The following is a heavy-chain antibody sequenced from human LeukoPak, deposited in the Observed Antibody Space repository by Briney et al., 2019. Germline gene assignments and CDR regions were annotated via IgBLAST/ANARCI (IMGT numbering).Heavy chain of an antibody. J-gene: IGHJ4*02. Sequence: ASETLSLTCTVSGGSIGSSSYYWGWIRQPPGKGLNWIGSIYYSGSTYYNPSLKSRVTISVDTSKNQFSLKLSSVTTADTAVYYCGVAVAESKPIDYWGQGTLVTVSS. CDR3: GVAVAESKPIDY. CDR2: IYYSGST. D-gene: IGHD6-19*01. V-gene: IGHV4-39*07. CDR1: GGSIGSSSYY.